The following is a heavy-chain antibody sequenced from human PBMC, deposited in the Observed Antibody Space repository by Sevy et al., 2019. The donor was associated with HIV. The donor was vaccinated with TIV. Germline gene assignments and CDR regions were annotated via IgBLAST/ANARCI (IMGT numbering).Heavy chain of an antibody. J-gene: IGHJ6*04. CDR2: ISGSGGST. D-gene: IGHD3-22*01. V-gene: IGHV3-23*01. CDR1: GFAFSSYA. CDR3: ARYHYYDSSGYYMMDV. Sequence: GGSLRLSCAASGFAFSSYAMSWVSQAPGKGLEWVSAISGSGGSTYYADSVKGRFTISRDNSKNTLYLQMNSLRAEDTAVYYCARYHYYDSSGYYMMDVWGKGTTVTVSS.